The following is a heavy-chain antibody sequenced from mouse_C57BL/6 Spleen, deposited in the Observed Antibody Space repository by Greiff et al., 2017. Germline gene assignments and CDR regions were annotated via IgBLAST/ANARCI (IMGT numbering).Heavy chain of an antibody. V-gene: IGHV1-69*01. J-gene: IGHJ1*03. D-gene: IGHD1-1*01. CDR1: GYTFTSYW. CDR2: IDPSDSYT. CDR3: ANRGSSYWYFDV. Sequence: QVQLQQPGAELVMPGASVKLSCKASGYTFTSYWMHWVKQRPGQGLEWIGAIDPSDSYTNYNHKFKGKSTLTVDKSSSTAYMQLSSLTSEDSAVYYCANRGSSYWYFDVWGTGTTVTVSS.